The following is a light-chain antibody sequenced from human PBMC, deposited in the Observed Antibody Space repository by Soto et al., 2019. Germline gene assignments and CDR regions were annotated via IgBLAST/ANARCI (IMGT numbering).Light chain of an antibody. Sequence: IRLTQSPGTLSLSPGERATLSCRASQSVSSTYLIWYQQKPGQAPRLLLYGASSRATGVPDRFSGGGSGTDLTLTISRLETEDFAVYYCQHFVNSLTWTFGQGTKVDIK. J-gene: IGKJ1*01. CDR2: GAS. CDR1: QSVSSTY. CDR3: QHFVNSLTWT. V-gene: IGKV3-20*01.